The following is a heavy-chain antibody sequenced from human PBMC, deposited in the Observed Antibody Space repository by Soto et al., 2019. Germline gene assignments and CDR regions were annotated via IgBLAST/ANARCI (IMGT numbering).Heavy chain of an antibody. D-gene: IGHD3-3*01. CDR3: GHLRNFGVVMGH. V-gene: IGHV3-74*03. CDR1: GFTFSTYW. CDR2: ISRDGIGT. J-gene: IGHJ4*02. Sequence: EVQLVESGGGLVQPGGSLRLSCAASGFTFSTYWMHWVRQAPGKGLVWVSRISRDGIGTTYAESVKGRFTIAKDNTKNMQDLQMKSVRVEDTAVYYCGHLRNFGVVMGHWGQGTLVTVSS.